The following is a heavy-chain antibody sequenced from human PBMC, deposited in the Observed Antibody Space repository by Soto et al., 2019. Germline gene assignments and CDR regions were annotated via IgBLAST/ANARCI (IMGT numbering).Heavy chain of an antibody. CDR2: ISGSGSST. D-gene: IGHD2-21*02. CDR3: AKSACDCFPCYYYGMDV. V-gene: IGHV3-23*01. Sequence: EVQLLESGGGLVQPGGSLSRSCAASGFTFISYAMSWVRQAPGKGLEWVSGISGSGSSTNYADSVKGRFTISRDNSMNTLYLQVNSLRAEDTAIDYCAKSACDCFPCYYYGMDVWGQGTTVTVSS. J-gene: IGHJ6*02. CDR1: GFTFISYA.